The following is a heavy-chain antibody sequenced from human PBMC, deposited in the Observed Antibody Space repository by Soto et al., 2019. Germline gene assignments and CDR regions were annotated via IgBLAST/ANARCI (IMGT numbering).Heavy chain of an antibody. V-gene: IGHV5-51*01. CDR3: ARHVYYDVLKKNY. D-gene: IGHD3-9*01. CDR1: GYNFANYW. J-gene: IGHJ4*02. Sequence: ELQLVQSGAEVKKPGESLKISCKGSGYNFANYWIGWVRQMPGKGLEWMGIIYPGNSDTRYSPSFQGQVTISADTSISTAYLEWSSLKASDTAIYYGARHVYYDVLKKNYWGQGTLVTVSS. CDR2: IYPGNSDT.